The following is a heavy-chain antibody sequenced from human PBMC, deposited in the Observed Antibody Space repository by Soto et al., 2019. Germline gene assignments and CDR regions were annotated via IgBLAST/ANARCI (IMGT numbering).Heavy chain of an antibody. D-gene: IGHD5-12*01. CDR3: ARSRSYGGYVTYYGMDV. V-gene: IGHV4-39*01. CDR2: ISYSGTT. CDR1: CGSISSSDNY. Sequence: EPLSLTCTVSCGSISSSDNYWGWIRQPPGKGLEWIGTISYSGTTYYNPSLKSRVTISVDTSSNQFSLKLNSVTAADTAVYLCARSRSYGGYVTYYGMDVWGQGTTVTVSS. J-gene: IGHJ6*02.